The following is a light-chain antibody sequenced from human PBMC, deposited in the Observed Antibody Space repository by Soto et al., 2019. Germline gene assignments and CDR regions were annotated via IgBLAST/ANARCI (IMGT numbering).Light chain of an antibody. J-gene: IGLJ1*01. CDR2: EVS. CDR1: SSGVGSYTL. V-gene: IGLV2-23*02. Sequence: QSVLTQPASVSGSPGQSITISCTGTSSGVGSYTLVSWYQQHPGKAPKLMIYEVSKRPSGVSNRFSGSKSGNTASLTISGLQAEDEADYYCCSYAGSSNFYVFGTGTKVTVL. CDR3: CSYAGSSNFYV.